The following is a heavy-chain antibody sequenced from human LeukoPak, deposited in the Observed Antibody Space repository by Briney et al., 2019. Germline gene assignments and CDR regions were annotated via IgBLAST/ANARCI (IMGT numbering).Heavy chain of an antibody. CDR3: ARQFDYGDYVGIGWFDP. CDR2: IYYSGST. J-gene: IGHJ5*02. V-gene: IGHV4-39*01. Sequence: SETLSLTCTVSGGSISSSSYYWGWIRQPPGKGLEWIGSIYYSGSTYYNPSLKSRVTISVDTSKNQFSLKLSSVTAADTAVYYCARQFDYGDYVGIGWFDPWGQGTLVTASS. CDR1: GGSISSSSYY. D-gene: IGHD4-17*01.